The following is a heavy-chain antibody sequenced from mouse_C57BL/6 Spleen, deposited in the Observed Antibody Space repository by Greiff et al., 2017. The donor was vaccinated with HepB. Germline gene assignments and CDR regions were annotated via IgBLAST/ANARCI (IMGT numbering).Heavy chain of an antibody. CDR1: GFTFSSYG. CDR3: ARQGYYREYYYAMDY. D-gene: IGHD2-12*01. CDR2: ISSGGSYT. V-gene: IGHV5-6*01. J-gene: IGHJ4*01. Sequence: EVKVVESGGDLVKPGGSLKLSCAASGFTFSSYGMSWVRQTPDKRLEWVATISSGGSYTYYPDSVKGRFTISRDNAKNTLYLQMSSLKSEDTAMYYCARQGYYREYYYAMDYWGQGTSVTVSS.